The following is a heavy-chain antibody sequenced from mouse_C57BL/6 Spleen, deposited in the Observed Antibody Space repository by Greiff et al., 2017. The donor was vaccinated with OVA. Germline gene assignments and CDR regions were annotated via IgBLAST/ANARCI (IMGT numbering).Heavy chain of an antibody. CDR2: ISSGGSYT. J-gene: IGHJ1*03. D-gene: IGHD1-1*01. CDR1: GFTFSSYG. Sequence: EVMLVESGGDLVKPGGSLKLSCAASGFTFSSYGMSWVRQTPDKRLEWVATISSGGSYTYYPDSVKGRFTISRDNAKNTLYLQMSSLKSEDTAMYYCARHNYGSSYGGYFDVWGTGTTVTVSS. CDR3: ARHNYGSSYGGYFDV. V-gene: IGHV5-6*01.